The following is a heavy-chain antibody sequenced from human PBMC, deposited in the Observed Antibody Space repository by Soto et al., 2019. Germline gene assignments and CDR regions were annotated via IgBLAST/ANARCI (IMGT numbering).Heavy chain of an antibody. CDR1: GDSISSNNW. J-gene: IGHJ4*02. D-gene: IGHD2-2*01. V-gene: IGHV4-4*02. CDR2: VYQSGTT. Sequence: QVQLQESGPGLVKPSETLSLICSVSGDSISSNNWWSWVRQPPGKGLEWIGEVYQSGTTNYNPSLKGSVTTAVDTSKTQFSLSLRSVTAADTAVYYFAGDCRGGPGAAAHWGQGTLVTVSS. CDR3: AGDCRGGPGAAAH.